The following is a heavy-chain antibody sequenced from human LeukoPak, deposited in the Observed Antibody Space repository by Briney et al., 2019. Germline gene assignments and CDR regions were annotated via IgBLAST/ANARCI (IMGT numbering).Heavy chain of an antibody. CDR3: ARVQYQLLFEGNWFDP. J-gene: IGHJ5*02. V-gene: IGHV1-2*02. Sequence: ASVKVSCKASGYTFTGYYMHWVRQAPGQGLEWMGWINPNSGGTNYAQKFQGRVTMTRDTSFSTAYMELSSLISDDTAVYYCARVQYQLLFEGNWFDPWGQGTLVTVSS. CDR1: GYTFTGYY. D-gene: IGHD2-2*01. CDR2: INPNSGGT.